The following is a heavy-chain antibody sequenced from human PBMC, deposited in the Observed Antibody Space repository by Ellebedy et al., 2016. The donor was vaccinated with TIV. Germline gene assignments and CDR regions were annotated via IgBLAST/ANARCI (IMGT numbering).Heavy chain of an antibody. CDR3: ARDQYYYIDY. D-gene: IGHD2-15*01. J-gene: IGHJ4*02. CDR2: IKQDGSEK. V-gene: IGHV3-7*01. Sequence: GESLKISCAASGFTFSSYWMSWVRQAPGKGLEWVANIKQDGSEKYYVDSVKGRFTISRDNAKNSLYLQMNSLRAEDTAVYYCARDQYYYIDYWGQGTLVTVSS. CDR1: GFTFSSYW.